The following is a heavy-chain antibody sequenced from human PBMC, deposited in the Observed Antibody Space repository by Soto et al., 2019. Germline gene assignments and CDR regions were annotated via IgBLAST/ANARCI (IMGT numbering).Heavy chain of an antibody. V-gene: IGHV1-18*01. CDR3: ARGATYYYDSSGYYVDY. Sequence: QVQLVQSGAEVKKPGASVKVSCKASGYTFTNYGIGWVRQAPGQGLEWMGWLSTYNGNTNYEQKLQGRVTMTTDTSTNKVYMELSSVRADDTAVYYCARGATYYYDSSGYYVDYWGQGTLVTVSS. CDR1: GYTFTNYG. CDR2: LSTYNGNT. J-gene: IGHJ4*02. D-gene: IGHD3-22*01.